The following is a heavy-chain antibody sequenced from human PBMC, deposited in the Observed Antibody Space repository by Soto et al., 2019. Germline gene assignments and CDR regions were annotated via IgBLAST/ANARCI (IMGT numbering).Heavy chain of an antibody. CDR3: ARDCSGDYLLAGYGMDV. Sequence: SVKVSCKPSGGTFSSYAITWVRQAPGQGLEWMGGIIPILGTANYAQKFQGRVTITADESTSTAYMELSSLSSEDTAVYYCARDCSGDYLLAGYGMDVWGQGTTVTVSS. CDR2: IIPILGTA. V-gene: IGHV1-69*13. D-gene: IGHD4-17*01. CDR1: GGTFSSYA. J-gene: IGHJ6*02.